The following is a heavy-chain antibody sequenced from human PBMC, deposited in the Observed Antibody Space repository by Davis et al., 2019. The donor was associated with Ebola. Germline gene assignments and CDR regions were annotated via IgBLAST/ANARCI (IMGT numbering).Heavy chain of an antibody. V-gene: IGHV3-7*01. CDR3: ACTIFDAFDI. D-gene: IGHD3-3*01. CDR2: IKQDGSEK. J-gene: IGHJ3*02. Sequence: GESLKISCAASGFTFSSYSMSWVRQAPGKGLQWVANIKQDGSEKYYVDSVKGRFTISRDNTKNSLYLQMNSLRDEDTAVYYCACTIFDAFDIWGQGTMVTVSS. CDR1: GFTFSSYS.